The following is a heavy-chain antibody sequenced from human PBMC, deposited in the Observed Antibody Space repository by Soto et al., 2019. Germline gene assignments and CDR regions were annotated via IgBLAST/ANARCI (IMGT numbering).Heavy chain of an antibody. Sequence: QVQLQESGPGLVKPSQTLSLTCTVSGGSISSIDYYWSWIRQPPGKGLEWVSSISSGSSFIYYADSVKGRFTISRDNAKNSLYLQMNSLRADDTAIYYCTRVLLGGYYGSDFDFWGQGTQVTVSS. CDR2: ISSGSSFI. D-gene: IGHD1-26*01. CDR1: GGSISSIDYY. V-gene: IGHV3-11*06. CDR3: TRVLLGGYYGSDFDF. J-gene: IGHJ4*02.